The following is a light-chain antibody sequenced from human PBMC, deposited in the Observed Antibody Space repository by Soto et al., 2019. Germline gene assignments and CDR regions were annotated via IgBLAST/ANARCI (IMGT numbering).Light chain of an antibody. CDR3: SSFSVASPL. CDR1: SSDIGGYNY. Sequence: ALTQPASMSGSPGQSVTISCAGTSSDIGGYNYISWYQHHPGTAPKLIIYDVSSRPSGVSHRFSASKSGNTASLTISGLQAEDEADYYCSSFSVASPLFGTGTKVTVL. J-gene: IGLJ1*01. CDR2: DVS. V-gene: IGLV2-14*01.